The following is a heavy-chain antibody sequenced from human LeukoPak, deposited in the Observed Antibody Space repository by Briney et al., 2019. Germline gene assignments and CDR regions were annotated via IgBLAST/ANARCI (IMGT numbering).Heavy chain of an antibody. CDR3: ARSFWSGFNSYYFDY. J-gene: IGHJ4*02. CDR2: INPNSGGT. Sequence: ASVKVSCKASGYTFTGYYMHWVRQAPGQGLEWMGWINPNSGGTNYAQKFQGRVTMTRDTSISTAYMELSRLRSDDTAVYYCARSFWSGFNSYYFDYWGQGTLVTVSS. D-gene: IGHD3-3*01. CDR1: GYTFTGYY. V-gene: IGHV1-2*02.